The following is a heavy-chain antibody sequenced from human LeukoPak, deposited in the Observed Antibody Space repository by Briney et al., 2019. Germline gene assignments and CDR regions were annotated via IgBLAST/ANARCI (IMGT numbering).Heavy chain of an antibody. D-gene: IGHD1-26*01. Sequence: GGSLRLSCAASGFTFSSYWTHWFRQAPGKGLVWVSRIKNDGRSPSYADSVKGRFTISSDNAKNTVYLQIDSLGAEDTAVYYCARDPHGGSGSDPHDAFDIWGQGTMVTVSS. CDR1: GFTFSSYW. CDR3: ARDPHGGSGSDPHDAFDI. CDR2: IKNDGRSP. J-gene: IGHJ3*02. V-gene: IGHV3-74*01.